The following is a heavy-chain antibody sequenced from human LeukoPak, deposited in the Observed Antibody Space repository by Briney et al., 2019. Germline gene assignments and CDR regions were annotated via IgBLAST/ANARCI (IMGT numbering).Heavy chain of an antibody. CDR1: GFTFSSYS. D-gene: IGHD1-26*01. CDR2: ISSSSTI. J-gene: IGHJ4*02. CDR3: AKETIEGANNDY. Sequence: PGGSLRLSCAASGFTFSSYSMNWVRQAPGKGLEWVSYISSSSTIYYADSVKGRFTISRDNAKNSLYLQMNSLRAEDTAVYYCAKETIEGANNDYWGQGTLVTVSS. V-gene: IGHV3-48*01.